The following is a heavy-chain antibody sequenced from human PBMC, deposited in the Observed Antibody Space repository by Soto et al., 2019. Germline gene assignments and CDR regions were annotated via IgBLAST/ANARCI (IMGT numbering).Heavy chain of an antibody. J-gene: IGHJ5*02. CDR3: ARRRFGDNSNWFDP. D-gene: IGHD3-10*01. CDR2: IIPIFGTA. Sequence: SVKVSCKASGGTFSSYAISWVRQAPGQGLEWMGGIIPIFGTANYAQKSQGRVTITADESTSTAYMELSSLRSEDTAVYYCARRRFGDNSNWFDPWGQGTLVTVSS. V-gene: IGHV1-69*13. CDR1: GGTFSSYA.